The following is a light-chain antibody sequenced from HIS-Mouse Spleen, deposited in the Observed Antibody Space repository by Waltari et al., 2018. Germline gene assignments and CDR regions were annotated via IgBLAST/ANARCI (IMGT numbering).Light chain of an antibody. V-gene: IGLV2-23*01. Sequence: QSALTQPASVSGPPGQAITISCTGSSSDARRYNLVAWYQQQPSKAPKLMIYEGSKRPSGVSNRFSGSKSGNTASLTISGLQAEDEADYYCCSYAGSSTYVVFGGGTKLTVL. CDR2: EGS. J-gene: IGLJ2*01. CDR1: SSDARRYNL. CDR3: CSYAGSSTYVV.